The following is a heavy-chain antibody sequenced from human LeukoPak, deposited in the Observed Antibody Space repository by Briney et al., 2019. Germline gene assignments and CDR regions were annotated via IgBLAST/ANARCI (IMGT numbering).Heavy chain of an antibody. D-gene: IGHD3-9*01. CDR1: GDSISSYY. CDR2: IYTSGST. Sequence: SETLSLTCTVPGDSISSYYWSWIRQPAGRGLEWIGRIYTSGSTNYNPSLKSRVTMSVDTSKNQFSLKLSSVTAADTAVYYCARVHTTGYFPRYSYYYMDVWGRGTTVTVSS. J-gene: IGHJ6*03. V-gene: IGHV4-4*07. CDR3: ARVHTTGYFPRYSYYYMDV.